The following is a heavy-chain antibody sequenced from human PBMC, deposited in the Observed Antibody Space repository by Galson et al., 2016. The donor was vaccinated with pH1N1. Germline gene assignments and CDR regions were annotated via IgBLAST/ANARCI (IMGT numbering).Heavy chain of an antibody. V-gene: IGHV3-53*04. Sequence: SLRLSCAGSGFHVSDNYMSWVRQAPGGGLEWVSVINTPGSTYYTDSVKGRFTISRHSSRNTVYLQMNSLRPDDTAVDYCVRGIEGTGVVVRGGFDLWGQGTLVTVTS. D-gene: IGHD6-19*01. CDR3: VRGIEGTGVVVRGGFDL. CDR1: GFHVSDNY. CDR2: INTPGST. J-gene: IGHJ5*02.